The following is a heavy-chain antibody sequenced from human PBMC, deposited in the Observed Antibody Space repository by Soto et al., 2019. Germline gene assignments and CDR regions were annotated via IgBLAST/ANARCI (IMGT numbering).Heavy chain of an antibody. V-gene: IGHV2-26*01. Sequence: QVALKESGPVLVKPTETLTLTCTVSGFSLSNGRRGVSWIRQPPGKALEWLAHIFSNDEKRFNTSLKRRLSICKDTSKSQVVLIMTNMDPVDTATYYCARTEDGGRRLTPAGGFDAWGQGTLVTVSS. J-gene: IGHJ5*02. CDR1: GFSLSNGRRG. CDR3: ARTEDGGRRLTPAGGFDA. D-gene: IGHD2-15*01. CDR2: IFSNDEK.